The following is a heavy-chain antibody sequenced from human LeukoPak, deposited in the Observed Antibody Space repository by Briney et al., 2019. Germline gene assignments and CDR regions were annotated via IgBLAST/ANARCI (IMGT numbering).Heavy chain of an antibody. CDR3: AKDIVVVPAAFDAFDI. J-gene: IGHJ3*02. CDR2: ISGSGGNT. Sequence: PGGSLRLSCAASGFTFSSYAMSWVRQAPGKGLEWVSAISGSGGNTYYADSVKGRFTISRDNSKNTLYLQMNSLRAEDTAVYYCAKDIVVVPAAFDAFDIWGQGTMVTVSS. CDR1: GFTFSSYA. V-gene: IGHV3-23*01. D-gene: IGHD2-2*01.